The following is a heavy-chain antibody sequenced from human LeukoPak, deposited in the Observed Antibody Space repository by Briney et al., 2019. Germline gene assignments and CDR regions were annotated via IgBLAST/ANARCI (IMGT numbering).Heavy chain of an antibody. Sequence: GGSLRLSXAAXXXXXXSXXXXXVRXXPGKGLEWVSSISSSSSYIYYADSVKGRFTISRDNAKNSLYLQMNSLRAEDTAVYYCARGYDYWGQGTLVTVSS. D-gene: IGHD5-18*01. CDR2: ISSSSSYI. CDR1: XXXXXSXX. V-gene: IGHV3-21*01. CDR3: ARGYDY. J-gene: IGHJ4*02.